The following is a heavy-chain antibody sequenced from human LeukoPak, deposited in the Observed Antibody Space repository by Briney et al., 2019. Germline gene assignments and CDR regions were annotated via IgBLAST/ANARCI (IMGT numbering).Heavy chain of an antibody. CDR1: GFTFTDYW. J-gene: IGHJ4*02. V-gene: IGHV3-74*01. CDR2: INTDTRGS. D-gene: IGHD3-16*01. Sequence: PGGSLRLSCAASGFTFTDYWMHWVRQVPGKGLVWVSIINTDTRGSYYADSVKGRFTISRDNAKSILYLQMDSLRAEDTAVYYCARAGAYHFDNWGQGTLSPSPQ. CDR3: ARAGAYHFDN.